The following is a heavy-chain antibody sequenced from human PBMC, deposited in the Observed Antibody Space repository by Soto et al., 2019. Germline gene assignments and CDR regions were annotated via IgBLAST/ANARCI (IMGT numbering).Heavy chain of an antibody. CDR3: ARAPRATVTTHYYYGMDV. D-gene: IGHD4-17*01. V-gene: IGHV1-3*05. J-gene: IGHJ6*04. CDR1: GYTFTSYA. Sequence: QVQLVQSGAEEKKPGASVKVSCKASGYTFTSYAMHWVRQAPGQRLEWMGWINAGNGNTKYSQKFQGRVTITRDTSASTAYMELSSLRSEDTAVYYCARAPRATVTTHYYYGMDVWGKGTTVTVSS. CDR2: INAGNGNT.